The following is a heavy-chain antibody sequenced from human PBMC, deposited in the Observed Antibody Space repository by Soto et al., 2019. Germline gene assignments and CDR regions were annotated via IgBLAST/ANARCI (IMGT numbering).Heavy chain of an antibody. CDR3: ARGRPSDRKCASYR. V-gene: IGHV3-21*02. Sequence: EVQLVESGGGLVRPGGSLRLSCAASGFTFSAYSMNWVRQAPEKGLEWVSSISSSGSTTYYADSVKGRFTISRDNAKNSLYLQMNILGVDDTAVYYCARGRPSDRKCASYRWGQGTLVTVSS. J-gene: IGHJ5*02. CDR1: GFTFSAYS. CDR2: ISSSGSTT.